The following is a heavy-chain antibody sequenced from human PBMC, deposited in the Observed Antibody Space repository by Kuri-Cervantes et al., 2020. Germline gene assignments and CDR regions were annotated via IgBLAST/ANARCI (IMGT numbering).Heavy chain of an antibody. CDR2: ISSSSSTI. CDR3: ARIREQGRIDY. V-gene: IGHV3-48*01. D-gene: IGHD1/OR15-1a*01. J-gene: IGHJ4*02. Sequence: GESLKISCAASGFTFSSYSMNWVRQAPGKGLEWVSYISSSSSTIYYADSVKGRFTISRDNSKNTLYLQMNSLRAEDTAVYYCARIREQGRIDYWGQGTLVTVSS. CDR1: GFTFSSYS.